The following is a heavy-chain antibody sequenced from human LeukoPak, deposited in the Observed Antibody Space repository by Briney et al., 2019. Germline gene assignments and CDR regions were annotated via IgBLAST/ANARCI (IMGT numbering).Heavy chain of an antibody. V-gene: IGHV5-51*01. CDR3: ARLHRLVINRPFDY. J-gene: IGHJ4*02. Sequence: KNGESLKISCQASGYSFTNYWIGWVRQMPGKGLEWMGIIYPGDSDTRYSPSFQGQVTISADKSISTAYLQWSSLKASDTAMYYCARLHRLVINRPFDYWGQGTLVTVSS. D-gene: IGHD3-9*01. CDR2: IYPGDSDT. CDR1: GYSFTNYW.